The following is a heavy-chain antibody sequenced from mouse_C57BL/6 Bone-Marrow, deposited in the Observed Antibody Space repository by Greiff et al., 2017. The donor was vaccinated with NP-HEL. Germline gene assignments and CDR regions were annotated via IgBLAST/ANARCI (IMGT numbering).Heavy chain of an antibody. J-gene: IGHJ3*01. Sequence: EVKLVESGGGLVQPGGSLKLSCAASGFTFSDYYMYWVRQTPEKRLEWVAYISNGGGSTYYPDTVKGRSTISRDNAKNTLYLQMSRLKSEDTAMYYCARPLHYYGFRFAYWGQGTLVTVSA. CDR2: ISNGGGST. CDR3: ARPLHYYGFRFAY. D-gene: IGHD1-1*01. CDR1: GFTFSDYY. V-gene: IGHV5-12*01.